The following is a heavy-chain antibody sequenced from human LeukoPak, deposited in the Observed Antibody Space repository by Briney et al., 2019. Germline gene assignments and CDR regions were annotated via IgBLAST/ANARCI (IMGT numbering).Heavy chain of an antibody. CDR3: ARDLDAYVVLIAYDAFDI. D-gene: IGHD2-21*01. CDR1: GFTFSNFW. CDR2: IKQDGSEK. J-gene: IGHJ3*02. Sequence: GGSLRLSCAASGFTFSNFWMSWVRQAPGKGLEWVANIKQDGSEKYYVDSVKGRFTISRDNAKKSLYLQMHSLRVEDTAVYYCARDLDAYVVLIAYDAFDIWGQGTMVTVSS. V-gene: IGHV3-7*01.